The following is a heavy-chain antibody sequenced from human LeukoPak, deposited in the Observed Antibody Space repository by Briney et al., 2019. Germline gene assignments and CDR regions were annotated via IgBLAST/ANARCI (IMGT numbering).Heavy chain of an antibody. D-gene: IGHD3-16*01. CDR3: ARDSIGGGATAY. J-gene: IGHJ4*02. CDR1: GGSISSGGYY. V-gene: IGHV4-30-2*01. Sequence: SETLSLTCTVSGGSISSGGYYWSWIRQPPGKGLEWIGYIYHSGSTYYNPSLKSRVTISVDRSKNQFSLKLSSVTAADTAVYYCARDSIGGGATAYWGQGTLVTVSS. CDR2: IYHSGST.